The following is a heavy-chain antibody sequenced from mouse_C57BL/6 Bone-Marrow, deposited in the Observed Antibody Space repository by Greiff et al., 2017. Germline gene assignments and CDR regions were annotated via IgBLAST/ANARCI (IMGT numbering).Heavy chain of an antibody. J-gene: IGHJ3*01. CDR2: IYPGDGDT. Sequence: EVQLQQSGAELVKPGASVKFSCTASGFNITDYYMHWVKQRTEQGLEWIGRIYPGDGDTNYAAKFQGKATITADTSSNTAYMQLSRLTSEYTAVYYGTRSGDYWFACWGQGTLVTVSA. CDR1: GFNITDYY. CDR3: TRSGDYWFAC. D-gene: IGHD2-13*01. V-gene: IGHV14-2*01.